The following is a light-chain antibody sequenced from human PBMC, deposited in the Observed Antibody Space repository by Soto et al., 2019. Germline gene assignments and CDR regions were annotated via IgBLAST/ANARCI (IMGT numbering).Light chain of an antibody. CDR3: QQYSSYPLA. CDR2: GAS. J-gene: IGKJ4*02. Sequence: EIEMTQSPATLSVSAGDRVTLSCRASQNIRSRLAWYQQKPGQAPKLLIYGASIRHSGVPARFSGSGSGTDFTLSISSLQSEDFEVYYCQQYSSYPLAFGGGTKVELK. CDR1: QNIRSR. V-gene: IGKV3-15*01.